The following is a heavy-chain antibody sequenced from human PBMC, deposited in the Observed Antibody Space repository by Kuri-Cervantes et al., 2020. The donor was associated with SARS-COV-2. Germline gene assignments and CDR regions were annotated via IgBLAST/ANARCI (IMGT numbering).Heavy chain of an antibody. D-gene: IGHD6-13*01. CDR2: INSDGSST. Sequence: GESLKISCAASGFTFSSYWMHWVRQAPGKGLVWVSRINSDGSSTSYADSVKGRFTISRDNAKNSLYLQMNSLRAEDTAVYYCARGGYSSSWYSDYWGQGTLVTVSS. CDR1: GFTFSSYW. CDR3: ARGGYSSSWYSDY. V-gene: IGHV3-74*01. J-gene: IGHJ4*02.